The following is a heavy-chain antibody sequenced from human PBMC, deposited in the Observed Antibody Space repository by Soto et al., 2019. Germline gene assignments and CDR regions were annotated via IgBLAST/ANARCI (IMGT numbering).Heavy chain of an antibody. CDR3: ARMESFGSLNWFDP. V-gene: IGHV1-69*06. Sequence: GASVKVSCKASGGTFSSYAISWVRQAPGQGLEWMGGIIPIFGTANYAQKFQGRVTITADKSTSTAYMELSSLRSEDTAVYYCARMESFGSLNWFDPWGQGTLVTVSS. D-gene: IGHD5-18*01. CDR1: GGTFSSYA. J-gene: IGHJ5*02. CDR2: IIPIFGTA.